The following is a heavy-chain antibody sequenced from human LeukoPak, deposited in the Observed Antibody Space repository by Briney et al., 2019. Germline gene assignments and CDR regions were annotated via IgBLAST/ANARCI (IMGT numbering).Heavy chain of an antibody. Sequence: ASVKVSCKASGYTFTSYYLHWVRQAPGQGLEWMGIIHPTVGDTTYAQKFQGRVTMTRDMSTGTVYMDLSSLRSEDTAVYYCARYGFSSVWQGGWHAFDIWGQGTTVSVSS. D-gene: IGHD6-25*01. CDR2: IHPTVGDT. J-gene: IGHJ3*02. V-gene: IGHV1-46*01. CDR3: ARYGFSSVWQGGWHAFDI. CDR1: GYTFTSYY.